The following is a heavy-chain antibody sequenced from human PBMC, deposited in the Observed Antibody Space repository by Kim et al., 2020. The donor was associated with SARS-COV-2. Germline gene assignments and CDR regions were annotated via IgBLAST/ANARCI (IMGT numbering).Heavy chain of an antibody. CDR3: ARDPDIVEAAGSIYYYYYGMDV. Sequence: ASVKVSCKASGYTFTSYAMHWVRQAPGQRLEWMGWINAGNGNTKYSQKFQGRVTITRDTSASTAYMELSSLRSEDTAVYYCARDPDIVEAAGSIYYYYYGMDVWGQGTTVTVSS. J-gene: IGHJ6*02. CDR1: GYTFTSYA. V-gene: IGHV1-3*01. CDR2: INAGNGNT. D-gene: IGHD6-13*01.